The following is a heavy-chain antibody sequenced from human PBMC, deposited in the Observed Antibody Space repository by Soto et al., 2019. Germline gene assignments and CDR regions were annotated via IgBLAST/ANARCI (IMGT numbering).Heavy chain of an antibody. D-gene: IGHD3-22*01. J-gene: IGHJ2*01. V-gene: IGHV1-46*01. CDR2: INPSGGST. CDR3: ARDYAYYYDRSSYSDWYFDL. Sequence: ASVKVSCKASGYTFTSYYMHWVRQAPGQGLEWMGIINPSGGSTSYAQKFQGRVTMTRDTSTSTVYMELSSLRSEDTAVYYCARDYAYYYDRSSYSDWYFDLWGRGTLVTVSS. CDR1: GYTFTSYY.